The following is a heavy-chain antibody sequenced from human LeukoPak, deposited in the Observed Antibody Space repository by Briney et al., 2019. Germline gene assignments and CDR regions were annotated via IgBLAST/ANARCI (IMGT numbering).Heavy chain of an antibody. J-gene: IGHJ3*02. CDR2: ISSNGGST. CDR1: GFTFSSYA. V-gene: IGHV3-64D*09. Sequence: GGSLRLSCSASGFTFSSYAMHWVRQAPGKGLEYVSAISSNGGSTYYADSGKGRFTISRDNYKNTLNLQMSSLRAEDTAVYYCVVSYLYAFDIRGQGTMVTVSS. D-gene: IGHD5-18*01. CDR3: VVSYLYAFDI.